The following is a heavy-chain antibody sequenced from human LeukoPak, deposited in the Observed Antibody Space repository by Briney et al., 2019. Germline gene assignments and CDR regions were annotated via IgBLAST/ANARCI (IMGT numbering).Heavy chain of an antibody. Sequence: SETLSLTCTVSGGSISSSSYYWGWIRQPPGKGLEWIGSIYYSGSTYYNPSLKSRVTISVDTSKNQFSLKLSSVTAADTAVHYCARDGEYLDYWGQGTLVTVSS. J-gene: IGHJ4*02. V-gene: IGHV4-39*07. CDR2: IYYSGST. CDR1: GGSISSSSYY. D-gene: IGHD2/OR15-2a*01. CDR3: ARDGEYLDY.